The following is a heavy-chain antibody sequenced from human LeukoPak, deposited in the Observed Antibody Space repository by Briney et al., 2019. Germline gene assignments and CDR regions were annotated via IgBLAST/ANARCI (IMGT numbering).Heavy chain of an antibody. CDR2: IYHTGST. J-gene: IGHJ4*02. D-gene: IGHD3-3*01. V-gene: IGHV4-30-2*01. CDR1: GDSISGGANS. Sequence: SETLSLTCAVSGDSISGGANSWSWIRQPPGKGLEWIGYIYHTGSTYYNPSLKSRVTISVDKSKNQFSLKLGSVTAADTAVYYCASFLSWGQGTLVTVSS. CDR3: ASFLS.